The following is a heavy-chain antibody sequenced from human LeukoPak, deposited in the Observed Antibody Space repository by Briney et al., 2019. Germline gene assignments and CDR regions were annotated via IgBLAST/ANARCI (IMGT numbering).Heavy chain of an antibody. J-gene: IGHJ4*02. CDR2: MTTIDPRI. CDR3: ARDPRRDRFQYFDF. CDR1: GFTFSNYG. V-gene: IGHV3-21*01. D-gene: IGHD3-16*01. Sequence: GGSLRLSCTASGFTFSNYGFIWVRQAPGKGLEWVSSMTTIDPRIYYADSVRGRFTISRDPAENSLILQMNSLTAEDTAVYYCARDPRRDRFQYFDFWGQGALVTVSS.